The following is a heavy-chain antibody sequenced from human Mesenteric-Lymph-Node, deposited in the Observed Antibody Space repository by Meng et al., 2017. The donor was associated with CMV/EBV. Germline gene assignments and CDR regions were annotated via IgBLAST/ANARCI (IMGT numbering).Heavy chain of an antibody. Sequence: GPLRLSCTVSGGSVSSGNYYWSWIRQPPGKGLEWIGYIFYSGSTNYNPSLKSRVTISVDTSKNQFSLRLTSVTAADTAVYYCARAPMVVYYYYGLDVWGQGTTVTVSS. CDR2: IFYSGST. D-gene: IGHD4-23*01. J-gene: IGHJ6*02. V-gene: IGHV4-61*01. CDR3: ARAPMVVYYYYGLDV. CDR1: GGSVSSGNYY.